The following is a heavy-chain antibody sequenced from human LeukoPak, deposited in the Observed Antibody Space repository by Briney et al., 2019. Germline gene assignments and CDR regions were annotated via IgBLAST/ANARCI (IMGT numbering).Heavy chain of an antibody. CDR3: ARLILWDSSGSQYYFDY. V-gene: IGHV4-30-4*08. Sequence: SQTLSLTCTGSGGSISSGDYYWSWIRQPPGKGLEWIGYIYYSGSTYYNPSLKSRVTISVDTSKNQFSLKLSSVTAADTAVYYCARLILWDSSGSQYYFDYWGQGTLVTVSS. J-gene: IGHJ4*02. D-gene: IGHD3-22*01. CDR2: IYYSGST. CDR1: GGSISSGDYY.